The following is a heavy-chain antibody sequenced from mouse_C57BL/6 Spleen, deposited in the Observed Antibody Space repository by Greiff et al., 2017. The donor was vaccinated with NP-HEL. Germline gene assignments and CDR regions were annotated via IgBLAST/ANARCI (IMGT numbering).Heavy chain of an antibody. D-gene: IGHD5-2*01. J-gene: IGHJ3*01. CDR2: IHPSNGGT. Sequence: QVQLQQPGAELVKPGASVKLSCKASGYTFTSYWMQWVKQRPGQGLEWIGNIHPSNGGTNYNEKFKSKATLTVDTSSSTAYMQLSSLTSEDSAVYYCARGEYDEDDDMEDWGQGTQVTVSA. CDR1: GYTFTSYW. V-gene: IGHV1-53*01. CDR3: ARGEYDEDDDMED.